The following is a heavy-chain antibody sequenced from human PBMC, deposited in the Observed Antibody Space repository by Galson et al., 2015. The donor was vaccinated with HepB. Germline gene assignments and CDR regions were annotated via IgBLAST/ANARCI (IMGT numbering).Heavy chain of an antibody. Sequence: TLSLTCTVSGGSISSGSYYWSWIRQHPGKGLEWIGYIYYSGSTYYNPSLKSRVTISVDTSKNQFSLKLSSVTAADTAVYYCARESGDSSGYYGYWYFDLWGRGTLVTVSS. V-gene: IGHV4-31*03. D-gene: IGHD3-22*01. CDR3: ARESGDSSGYYGYWYFDL. CDR2: IYYSGST. J-gene: IGHJ2*01. CDR1: GGSISSGSYY.